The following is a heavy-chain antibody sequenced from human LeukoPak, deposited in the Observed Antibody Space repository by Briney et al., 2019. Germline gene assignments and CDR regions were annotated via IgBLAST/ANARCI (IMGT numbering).Heavy chain of an antibody. CDR1: GFTFSSYA. J-gene: IGHJ3*02. V-gene: IGHV3-23*01. CDR3: ARGLGAPPVGAFDI. Sequence: PGGSLRLSCAASGFTFSSYAMSLVRQAPGKGLEWVSAISGSGGSTYYADSVKGRFTISRDNSKNTLYLQMNSLRAEDTAVYYCARGLGAPPVGAFDIWGQGTMVTVSS. CDR2: ISGSGGST. D-gene: IGHD1-26*01.